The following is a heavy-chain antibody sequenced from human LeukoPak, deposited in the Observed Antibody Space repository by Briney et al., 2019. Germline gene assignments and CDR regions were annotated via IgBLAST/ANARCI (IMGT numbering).Heavy chain of an antibody. CDR3: ARDPGVTMVRGDDY. CDR1: GYTFTGYY. V-gene: IGHV1-2*06. Sequence: ASVKVSCKASGYTFTGYYMHWVRQAPGQGLDWMGRINPNSGGTNYAQKFQGRVTMTRDTSISTAYMELSRLRSDNTAVYYCARDPGVTMVRGDDYWGQGTLVTVSS. CDR2: INPNSGGT. D-gene: IGHD3-10*01. J-gene: IGHJ4*02.